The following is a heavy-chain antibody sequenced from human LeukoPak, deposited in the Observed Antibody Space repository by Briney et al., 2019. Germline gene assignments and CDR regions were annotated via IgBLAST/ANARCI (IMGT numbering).Heavy chain of an antibody. V-gene: IGHV3-7*01. CDR1: GFTFSSYW. J-gene: IGHJ4*02. Sequence: PGGSLRLSCAASGFTFSSYWMSWVRQAPGKGLEWVANIKQDGSEKYYVDSVKGRFTISRDNAKNSLYLQMNSLRAEDTAVYYCARDVGPLIALAGSDYWGQGTLVTVSS. CDR2: IKQDGSEK. CDR3: ARDVGPLIALAGSDY. D-gene: IGHD6-19*01.